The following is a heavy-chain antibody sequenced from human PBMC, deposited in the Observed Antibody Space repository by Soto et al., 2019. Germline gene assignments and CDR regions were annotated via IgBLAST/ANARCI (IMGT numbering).Heavy chain of an antibody. Sequence: GGSLRLSCAASGFTFSSYAMSWVRQAPGKGLEWVSAISGSGGSTYYADSVKGRFTISRDNSKNTLYLQMNSLRAEDTAVYYCAKDQGGLRYFDWLTNAFDIWGQGTMVTVSS. D-gene: IGHD3-9*01. V-gene: IGHV3-23*01. CDR3: AKDQGGLRYFDWLTNAFDI. J-gene: IGHJ3*02. CDR2: ISGSGGST. CDR1: GFTFSSYA.